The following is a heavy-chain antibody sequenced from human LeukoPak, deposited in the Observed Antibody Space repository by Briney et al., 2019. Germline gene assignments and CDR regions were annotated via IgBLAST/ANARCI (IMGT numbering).Heavy chain of an antibody. V-gene: IGHV1-18*01. CDR3: ARGWGGVSDY. CDR1: GYTFTSYG. Sequence: ASVKVSCKASGYTFTSYGISWVRQAPGQGLEWMGWVSAYNGNTNYAQKFQGRVTMTRDTSTSTVYMELSSQRSEDTAVYYCARGWGGVSDYWGQGTLVTVSS. J-gene: IGHJ4*02. D-gene: IGHD3-16*01. CDR2: VSAYNGNT.